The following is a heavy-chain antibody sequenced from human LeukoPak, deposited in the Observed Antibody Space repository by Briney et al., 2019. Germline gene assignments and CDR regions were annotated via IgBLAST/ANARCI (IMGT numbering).Heavy chain of an antibody. J-gene: IGHJ4*02. Sequence: ASVKVSCKASGYTFTGYYMHWVRQAPGQGLEWMGGIIPIFGTANYAQKFQGRVTITADKSTSTAYMELSSLRSEDTAVYYCARDPAISQKTGNNYFDYWGQGTLVTVSS. V-gene: IGHV1-69*06. D-gene: IGHD1-1*01. CDR2: IIPIFGTA. CDR1: GYTFTGYY. CDR3: ARDPAISQKTGNNYFDY.